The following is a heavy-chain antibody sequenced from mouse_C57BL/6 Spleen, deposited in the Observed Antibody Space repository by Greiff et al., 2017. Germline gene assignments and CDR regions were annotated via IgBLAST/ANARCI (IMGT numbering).Heavy chain of an antibody. CDR2: ISSGSSTI. CDR1: GFTFSDYG. J-gene: IGHJ4*01. V-gene: IGHV5-17*01. D-gene: IGHD2-4*01. Sequence: EVHLVESGGGLVKPGGSLKLSCAASGFTFSDYGMHWVRQAPEKGLEWVAYISSGSSTIYYADTVKGRFTISRDNAKNTLFLQMTSLRSEDTAMYYCARGGDYDYPYYYAMDYWGQGTSVTVSS. CDR3: ARGGDYDYPYYYAMDY.